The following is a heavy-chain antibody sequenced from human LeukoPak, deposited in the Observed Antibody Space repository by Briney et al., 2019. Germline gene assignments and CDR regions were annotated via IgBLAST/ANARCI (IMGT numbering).Heavy chain of an antibody. CDR1: GFSVSMKY. CDR2: IFSGGTT. D-gene: IGHD3-10*01. V-gene: IGHV3-53*01. Sequence: GGSLRLSCAASGFSVSMKYMTWVRQAPGKGLEWVSVIFSGGTTYYADSVKGRFTVSRDNSKNMMYLQMNSLRAEDAAVYYCARFSGPGMQHYYYYMDVWGTGTAVTVSS. J-gene: IGHJ6*03. CDR3: ARFSGPGMQHYYYYMDV.